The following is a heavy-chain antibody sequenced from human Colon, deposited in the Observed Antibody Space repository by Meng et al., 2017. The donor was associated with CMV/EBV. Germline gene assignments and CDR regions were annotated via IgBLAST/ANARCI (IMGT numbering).Heavy chain of an antibody. V-gene: IGHV3-30-3*01. Sequence: FTFSTYAMHWVRQTPGKRLEWVAVISYDGSNKYYADSVKGRFTISRDNSKNTLHLQMNTLRAEDTALYYCARGGYYDSSGQNWFDPWGQGTLVTVSS. D-gene: IGHD3-22*01. CDR1: FTFSTYA. CDR3: ARGGYYDSSGQNWFDP. J-gene: IGHJ5*02. CDR2: ISYDGSNK.